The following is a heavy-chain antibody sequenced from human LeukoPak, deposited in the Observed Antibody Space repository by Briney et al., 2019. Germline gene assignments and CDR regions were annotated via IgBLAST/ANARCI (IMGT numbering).Heavy chain of an antibody. CDR3: ARQFSGSLGRYYYYGMDV. V-gene: IGHV4-59*08. CDR2: IYYSGST. Sequence: SETLSLTCTVSGGSISSYYWSWIRQPPGKGLEWIGYIYYSGSTNYNPSLKSRVTISVDTSKNQFSPKLSSVTAADTAVYYCARQFSGSLGRYYYYGMDVWGQGTTVTVSS. J-gene: IGHJ6*02. CDR1: GGSISSYY. D-gene: IGHD3-10*01.